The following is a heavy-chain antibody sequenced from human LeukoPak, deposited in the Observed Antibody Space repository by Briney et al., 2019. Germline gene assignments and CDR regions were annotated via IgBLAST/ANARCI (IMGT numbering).Heavy chain of an antibody. D-gene: IGHD3-10*01. CDR1: GFTFSSYA. V-gene: IGHV3-23*01. J-gene: IGHJ4*02. CDR2: LSGSGGST. Sequence: KAGGSLRLSCAASGFTFSSYAMSWVRQAPGKGLEWVSALSGSGGSTYYADSVKGRFTISRDNSKNTLYLQMNSLRAEDTAVYYCAKAPYYYGSGIPDCWGQGTLVTVSS. CDR3: AKAPYYYGSGIPDC.